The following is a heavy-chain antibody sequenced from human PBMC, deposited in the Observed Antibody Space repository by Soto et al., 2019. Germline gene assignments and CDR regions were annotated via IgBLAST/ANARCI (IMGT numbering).Heavy chain of an antibody. CDR2: IKSKTDGGTT. CDR1: GFTFSNDW. V-gene: IGHV3-15*01. J-gene: IGHJ4*02. CDR3: ARRRSGFFDY. Sequence: EVQLVESGGGLVKPGGSLRLSCAASGFTFSNDWMSWVRQAPGKGLEWVGRIKSKTDGGTTDYAAHVKGKFTISRDDSTSTLLLQMNSLRCEDTAVYYCARRRSGFFDYWGQGTLVTVSS. D-gene: IGHD3-3*01.